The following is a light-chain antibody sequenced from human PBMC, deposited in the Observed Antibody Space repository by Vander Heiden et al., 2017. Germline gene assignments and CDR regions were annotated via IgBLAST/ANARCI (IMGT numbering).Light chain of an antibody. CDR2: VNN. J-gene: IGLJ1*01. V-gene: IGLV1-40*01. CDR1: SSNIGAGYD. CDR3: QSYDSSLSGYV. Sequence: QSVLTQPPSVSGAPGQRVTISCTGSSSNIGAGYDAHWYQHLPGTAPNLLIYVNNNRPSGVPDRFSGSKSGTSASLAITGLQAEDEADYFCQSYDSSLSGYVFGTGTKVTVL.